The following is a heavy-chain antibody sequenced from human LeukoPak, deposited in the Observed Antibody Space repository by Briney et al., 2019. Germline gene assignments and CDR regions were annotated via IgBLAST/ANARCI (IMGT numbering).Heavy chain of an antibody. V-gene: IGHV3-23*01. CDR3: AKDSSAMTTVTTSFDY. J-gene: IGHJ4*02. Sequence: PGGSLRLSCAASGFTLSSYGMNWVRQAPGKGREWVSAISGSGGSTYYADSVKGRFTISRDNSNTTLYLQLNSLRAEDTAVYYCAKDSSAMTTVTTSFDYWGQGTLVTVSS. CDR1: GFTLSSYG. D-gene: IGHD4-17*01. CDR2: ISGSGGST.